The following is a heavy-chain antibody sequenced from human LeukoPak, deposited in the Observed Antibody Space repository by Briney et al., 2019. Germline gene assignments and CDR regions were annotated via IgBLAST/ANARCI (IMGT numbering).Heavy chain of an antibody. J-gene: IGHJ4*02. V-gene: IGHV1-3*01. CDR3: ARDLIVGATIGSHFDY. CDR2: INAGNGNT. Sequence: ASVRVSCKASGYTFTSYAMHWVRQAPGQRLEWMGWINAGNGNTKYSQKFQGRVTITRDTSASTAYMELSSLRSEDTTVYYCARDLIVGATIGSHFDYWGQGTLVTVSS. D-gene: IGHD1-26*01. CDR1: GYTFTSYA.